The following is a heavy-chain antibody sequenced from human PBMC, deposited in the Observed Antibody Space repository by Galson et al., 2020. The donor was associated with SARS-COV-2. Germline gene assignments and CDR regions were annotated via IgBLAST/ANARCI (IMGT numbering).Heavy chain of an antibody. V-gene: IGHV4-59*08. D-gene: IGHD4-17*01. Sequence: SETLSLTCTVSGGSISSYYWSWIRQPPGKGLEWIGYIYYSGSTNYNPSLKSRVTISVDTSKNQFSLKLSSVTAADTAVYYCARLPATVAGYWGQGTLVTVSS. CDR2: IYYSGST. J-gene: IGHJ4*02. CDR3: ARLPATVAGY. CDR1: GGSISSYY.